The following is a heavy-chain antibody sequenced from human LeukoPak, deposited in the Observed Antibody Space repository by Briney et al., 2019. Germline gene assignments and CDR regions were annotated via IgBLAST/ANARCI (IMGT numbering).Heavy chain of an antibody. CDR3: TKDPNGDYVGAFGP. D-gene: IGHD4-17*01. CDR1: GFTFSSFA. J-gene: IGHJ5*02. V-gene: IGHV3-23*01. Sequence: PGGSLRLSCAVSGFTFSSFAMTWVRQAPGKGLEWVSSISSRHLTTYYTDSVKGRFTISRDNSKNTLYLQMNSLRAEDTAVYYCTKDPNGDYVGAFGPWGQGTLVTVSS. CDR2: ISSRHLTT.